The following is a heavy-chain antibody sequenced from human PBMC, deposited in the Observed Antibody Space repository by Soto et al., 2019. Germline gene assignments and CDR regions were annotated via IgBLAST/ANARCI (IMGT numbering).Heavy chain of an antibody. CDR3: AKGSSPIAVAGKRCYFDY. J-gene: IGHJ4*02. D-gene: IGHD6-19*01. V-gene: IGHV3-9*01. CDR2: ISWNIGSI. CDR1: GFTFDDYA. Sequence: GGSLRLSCAASGFTFDDYAMHWVRQAPGKGLEWVSGISWNIGSIGYADSVKGRFTISRDNAKNSLYLQMNSLRAEDTALYYCAKGSSPIAVAGKRCYFDYWGQGT.